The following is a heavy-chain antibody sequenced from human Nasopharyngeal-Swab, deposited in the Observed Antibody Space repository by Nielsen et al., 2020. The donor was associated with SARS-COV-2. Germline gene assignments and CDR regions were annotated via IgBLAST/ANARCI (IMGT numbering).Heavy chain of an antibody. D-gene: IGHD4-17*01. CDR3: AKATVTSSFDY. CDR1: GFTFSDYA. V-gene: IGHV3-23*01. CDR2: ISRTGDST. Sequence: GESLKISCATSGFTFSDYAMNWVRQAPGKGLEWVSVISRTGDSTHYADSVKGRFTISRDNYKNTLYLQMNSLRAEDTAVYYCAKATVTSSFDYWGQGTLVTVSS. J-gene: IGHJ4*02.